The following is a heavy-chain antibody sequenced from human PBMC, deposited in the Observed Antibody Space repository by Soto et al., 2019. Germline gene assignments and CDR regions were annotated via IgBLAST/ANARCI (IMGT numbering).Heavy chain of an antibody. CDR3: PRAFNKPYGHYDVGSLDF. CDR1: GFIFSSYG. V-gene: IGHV3-48*02. Sequence: GGSLRLSCAASGFIFSSYGMNWVRQAPGKGLEWVSYISTGGKTIYYADSVQGRFTISRDNAKNSLFLQINSLREEDTAVYYCPRAFNKPYGHYDVGSLDFWGQGPLLTVSS. D-gene: IGHD4-17*01. J-gene: IGHJ4*02. CDR2: ISTGGKTI.